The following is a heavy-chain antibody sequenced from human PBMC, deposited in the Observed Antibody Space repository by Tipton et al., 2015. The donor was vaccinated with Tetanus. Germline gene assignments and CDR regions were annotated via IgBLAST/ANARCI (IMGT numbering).Heavy chain of an antibody. CDR3: TRHVVEAVPRWFDP. D-gene: IGHD2-2*01. V-gene: IGHV4-34*01. J-gene: IGHJ5*02. CDR1: VGSFSGYY. CDR2: INHSGGT. Sequence: TLSLTCAAYVGSFSGYYWSWIRQPPGKGLEWIGEINHSGGTNYNPSLKSRVTISVDTSRNQFSLKVHSVTAADTAFYYCTRHVVEAVPRWFDPRGQGTLVTVSS.